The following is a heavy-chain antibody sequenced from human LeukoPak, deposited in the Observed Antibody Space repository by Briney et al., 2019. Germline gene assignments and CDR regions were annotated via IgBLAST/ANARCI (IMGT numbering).Heavy chain of an antibody. CDR2: IYHTGSI. V-gene: IGHV4-30-2*01. D-gene: IGHD1-26*01. CDR1: GGSISGSGYY. Sequence: SETLSLTCTVSGGSISGSGYYWSWIRQPPGKGLEWIGYIYHTGSIYYNPSLASRVTISVDRSKNQFSLRLTSVTAADTAVFYCARGGVGPTTNWFDPWGQGTLVTVSS. J-gene: IGHJ5*02. CDR3: ARGGVGPTTNWFDP.